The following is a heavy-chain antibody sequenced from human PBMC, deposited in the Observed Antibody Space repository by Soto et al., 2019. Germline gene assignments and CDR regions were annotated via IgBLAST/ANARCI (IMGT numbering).Heavy chain of an antibody. V-gene: IGHV1-18*01. J-gene: IGHJ4*02. D-gene: IGHD4-17*01. CDR3: ARDQGYGDFGEDDFDY. Sequence: QVQLVQSGAEVKKPGASVKVSCRTSGYTFPSYTISWVRQAPGQGLEWMGRISAYNGNTKYTQKLQGRVTMTTDTSTSTAYMELRSLRSDDTAVYYWARDQGYGDFGEDDFDYWGQGTLVTVSS. CDR2: ISAYNGNT. CDR1: GYTFPSYT.